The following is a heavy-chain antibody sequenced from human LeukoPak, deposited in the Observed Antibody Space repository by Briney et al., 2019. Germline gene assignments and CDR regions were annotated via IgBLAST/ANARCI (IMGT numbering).Heavy chain of an antibody. CDR3: VRGSYRLYYFDS. D-gene: IGHD3-16*02. V-gene: IGHV1-46*01. J-gene: IGHJ4*02. CDR1: GYTFSSYY. Sequence: ASVKVSCKTSGYTFSSYYIHWVRQAPGQGLEWMGIINPSGGSTNYAQKFQGRVTMTRDMSTSTVYMELSSLRVEDTAVYYCVRGSYRLYYFDSWGQGTLVTVSS. CDR2: INPSGGST.